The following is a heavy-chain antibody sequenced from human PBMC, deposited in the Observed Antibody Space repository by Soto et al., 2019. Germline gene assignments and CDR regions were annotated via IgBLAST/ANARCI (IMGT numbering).Heavy chain of an antibody. V-gene: IGHV1-69*01. Sequence: QVPLVQSGAEVKKPGSSVKVSCKASGGTFSSYAISWVRQAPGQGLEWMGGIIPIFGTANYAQKFQGRVTITADESTSTAYMELSSLRSEDTAVYYCARVGYCSSTSCRRTYYYYGMDVWGQGTTVTVSS. CDR2: IIPIFGTA. J-gene: IGHJ6*02. CDR1: GGTFSSYA. D-gene: IGHD2-2*01. CDR3: ARVGYCSSTSCRRTYYYYGMDV.